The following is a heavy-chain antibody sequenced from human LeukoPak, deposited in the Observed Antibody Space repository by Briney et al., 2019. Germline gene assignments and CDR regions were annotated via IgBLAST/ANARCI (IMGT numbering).Heavy chain of an antibody. CDR3: ATHDFLTGYPYFDF. J-gene: IGHJ4*02. Sequence: PGGSLRLSCAASVLPFSSYWMTWVRQAPGKGLEWVANMNQNGSERYYVNSVKGRFTISRDNAKNSLYLQMGSLRVEDTGMYYCATHDFLTGYPYFDFWGQGTLVIVSS. V-gene: IGHV3-7*01. D-gene: IGHD3-9*01. CDR1: VLPFSSYW. CDR2: MNQNGSER.